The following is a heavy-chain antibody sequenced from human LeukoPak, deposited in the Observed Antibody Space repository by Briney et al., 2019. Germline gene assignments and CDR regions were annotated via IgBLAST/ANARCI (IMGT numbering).Heavy chain of an antibody. CDR2: ISYDGSNE. V-gene: IGHV3-30*18. D-gene: IGHD6-13*01. CDR3: AKDRTGQQLVLDY. CDR1: GFTFSSYG. J-gene: IGHJ4*02. Sequence: GGSLRLSCAASGFTFSSYGMHWVRQAPGKGLEWVAVISYDGSNEYYADSVKGRFTISRDNSKNTLYLQMNSLRAEDTAVYYCAKDRTGQQLVLDYWGQGTLVTVSS.